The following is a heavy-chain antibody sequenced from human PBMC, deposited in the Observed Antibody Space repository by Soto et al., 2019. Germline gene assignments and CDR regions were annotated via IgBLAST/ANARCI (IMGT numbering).Heavy chain of an antibody. CDR1: GGSISRYY. Sequence: SETLSLTCTVSGGSISRYYWSWIRQPPGKGLEWIGYIYYSGSTNYNPSLKSRVTISLDTSKNQFSLKLRAVTAADTALYYCASKGDGYKQRFDYWGQGTLVTVSS. J-gene: IGHJ4*02. D-gene: IGHD6-25*01. CDR2: IYYSGST. CDR3: ASKGDGYKQRFDY. V-gene: IGHV4-59*01.